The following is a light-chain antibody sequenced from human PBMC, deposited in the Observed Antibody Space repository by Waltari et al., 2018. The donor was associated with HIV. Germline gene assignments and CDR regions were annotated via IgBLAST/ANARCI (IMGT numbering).Light chain of an antibody. Sequence: EILMTQSPDTLSVSPGETATLSCRASQGVNINLAWYQQKPGHAPRLLIYTASTRATGIPARFSGSGSGTEFTLTITSLQSEDFTIYFCQQYNNWPYTFGQGTKLEI. J-gene: IGKJ2*01. CDR3: QQYNNWPYT. V-gene: IGKV3-15*01. CDR2: TAS. CDR1: QGVNIN.